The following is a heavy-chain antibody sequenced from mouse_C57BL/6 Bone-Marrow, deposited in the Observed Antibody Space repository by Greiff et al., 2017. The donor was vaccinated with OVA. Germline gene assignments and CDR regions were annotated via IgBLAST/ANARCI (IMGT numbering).Heavy chain of an antibody. Sequence: VQLQQSGAELVKPGASVKLSCTASGYTFTDYTIPWVKQRSGQGLEWIGWFYPGSGSRKYNTKCKDKATLTVDKSTSTVYRELSRLTSEDSAVYVGARHEDYYGSSLMDYWGQGTSVTVSS. CDR3: ARHEDYYGSSLMDY. CDR2: FYPGSGSR. CDR1: GYTFTDYT. D-gene: IGHD1-1*01. V-gene: IGHV1-62-2*01. J-gene: IGHJ4*01.